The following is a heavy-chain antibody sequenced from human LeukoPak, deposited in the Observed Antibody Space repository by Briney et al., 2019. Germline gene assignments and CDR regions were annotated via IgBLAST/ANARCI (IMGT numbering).Heavy chain of an antibody. V-gene: IGHV5-51*01. D-gene: IGHD6-13*01. Sequence: PGESLQISCKISGAMLTNNWIGWVRQVPGKGLEWLGLIYPGNSDTRYSPFFQGQVTFSVDTSISTAYLHWGGLKASDTAMYYCARFALTSSLDYWGQGTLVTVSS. CDR2: IYPGNSDT. J-gene: IGHJ4*02. CDR1: GAMLTNNW. CDR3: ARFALTSSLDY.